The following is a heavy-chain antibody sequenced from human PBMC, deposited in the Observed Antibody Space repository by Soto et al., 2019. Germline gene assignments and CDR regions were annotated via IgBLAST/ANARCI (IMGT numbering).Heavy chain of an antibody. J-gene: IGHJ6*02. CDR3: ASYRVSYAMDV. V-gene: IGHV3-7*05. CDR1: GFTFGNYW. CDR2: MNQNGSEK. Sequence: EVQLVESGGGLVQPGGSLRLSCTVSGFTFGNYWMTWVRQAPGKGPEWVANMNQNGSEKYYVDSVKGRFAISRDNAKNSLYLQMNSLSAEDTAVYYCASYRVSYAMDVWGQGTTVTVSS.